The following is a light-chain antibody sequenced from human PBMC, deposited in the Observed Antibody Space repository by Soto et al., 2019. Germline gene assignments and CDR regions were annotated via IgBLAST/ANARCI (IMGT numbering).Light chain of an antibody. CDR2: AAS. Sequence: QLTQSPSSLSASVGDRVAITCRASQGISSYLAWYQKKPGKAPNLLIYAASTLQSGVPSRFSGSGSGTDFTLTISCLQSEDFATYYCQQYYSYPFTFGQGTRLEIK. CDR1: QGISSY. J-gene: IGKJ5*01. CDR3: QQYYSYPFT. V-gene: IGKV1-9*01.